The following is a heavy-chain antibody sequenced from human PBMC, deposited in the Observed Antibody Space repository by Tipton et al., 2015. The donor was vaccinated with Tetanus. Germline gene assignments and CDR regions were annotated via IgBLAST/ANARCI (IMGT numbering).Heavy chain of an antibody. CDR3: ARANDEFPKKGRFDS. CDR1: GDSISSFY. Sequence: TLSLTCSVSGDSISSFYWSWIRQPAGKGLEWIGRIYTSGSTNYNPSLKSRVTMSVDTSKRQFSLRLTSVTAADTAVYYCARANDEFPKKGRFDSWGQGGLVIVAS. D-gene: IGHD2-21*01. CDR2: IYTSGST. J-gene: IGHJ4*02. V-gene: IGHV4-4*07.